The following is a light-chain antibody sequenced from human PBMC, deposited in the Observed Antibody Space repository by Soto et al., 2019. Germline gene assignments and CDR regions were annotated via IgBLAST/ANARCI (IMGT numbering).Light chain of an antibody. J-gene: IGLJ1*01. Sequence: QSALTQPASVSGSPGQSITISCTGTSSDVGSYNLVSWYQQHPGKAPKLMIYEVSKRPSGVSNRFSGSKPGNTASLTISGLQAEDEADYYCCSYAGSSTLYVYGTGTKVT. CDR1: SSDVGSYNL. V-gene: IGLV2-23*02. CDR3: CSYAGSSTLYV. CDR2: EVS.